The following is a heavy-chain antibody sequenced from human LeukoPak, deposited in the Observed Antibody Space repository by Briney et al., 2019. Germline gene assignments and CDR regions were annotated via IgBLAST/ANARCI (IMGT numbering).Heavy chain of an antibody. D-gene: IGHD3-10*01. J-gene: IGHJ6*02. V-gene: IGHV4-59*08. CDR2: IYYSGST. Sequence: SETLSLTCTVSGGSISIYYWSWIRPPPGKGLEWNGYIYYSGSTNYNPSLKSRVTISVDTSKNQFSLKLSSVTAADTAVYYCARQESRGPYYGMDVWGQGTTVTVSS. CDR1: GGSISIYY. CDR3: ARQESRGPYYGMDV.